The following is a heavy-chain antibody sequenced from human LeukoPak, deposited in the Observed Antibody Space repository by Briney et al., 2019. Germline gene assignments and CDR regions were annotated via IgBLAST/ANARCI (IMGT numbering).Heavy chain of an antibody. CDR3: ARDRSISGVVTIDF. V-gene: IGHV3-7*01. CDR2: IKQDGSET. D-gene: IGHD3-3*01. J-gene: IGHJ4*02. Sequence: GGSLRLSWAASGFSFSNSWMTWVRQSPGKGLEWVANIKQDGSETYYVDSVMGRFTISRLNAKNSVYLQMNSLRAEDTAVYYCARDRSISGVVTIDFWGQGTLVTVSS. CDR1: GFSFSNSW.